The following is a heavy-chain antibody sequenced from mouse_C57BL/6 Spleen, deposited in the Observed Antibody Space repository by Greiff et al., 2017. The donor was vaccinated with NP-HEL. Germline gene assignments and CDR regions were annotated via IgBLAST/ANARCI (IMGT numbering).Heavy chain of an antibody. D-gene: IGHD2-4*01. V-gene: IGHV1-42*01. CDR1: GYSFTGYY. Sequence: VHVKQSGPELVKPGASVKISCKASGYSFTGYYMNWVKQSPEKSLEWIGEINPSTGGTTYNRKFKAKATLTVDKSSSTAYMQLKSLTSEDSAVYYCALYDYDERGYFDYWGQGTTLTVSS. CDR2: INPSTGGT. J-gene: IGHJ2*01. CDR3: ALYDYDERGYFDY.